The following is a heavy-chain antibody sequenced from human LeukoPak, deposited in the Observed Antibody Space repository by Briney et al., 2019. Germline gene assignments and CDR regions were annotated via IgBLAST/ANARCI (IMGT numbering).Heavy chain of an antibody. J-gene: IGHJ5*02. CDR2: INPNSGGT. CDR1: GYTFTGYY. Sequence: ASVKVSXKASGYTFTGYYMHWMRQAPGQGLEWMGWINPNSGGTNYAQKFQGRVTMTRDTSISTAYMELSRLRSDDTAVYYCAVVGYDSSGYYYDWFDPWGQGTLVTVSS. V-gene: IGHV1-2*02. D-gene: IGHD3-22*01. CDR3: AVVGYDSSGYYYDWFDP.